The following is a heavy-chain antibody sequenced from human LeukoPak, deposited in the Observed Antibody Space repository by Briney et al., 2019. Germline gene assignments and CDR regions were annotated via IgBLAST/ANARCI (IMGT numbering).Heavy chain of an antibody. CDR3: ARGLRDGLTGNDVLDV. D-gene: IGHD3-9*01. CDR2: MNPHGDYT. J-gene: IGHJ3*01. CDR1: GYNSKSYE. Sequence: APVKFPCKASGYNSKSYEINWVGQAAGKGLEWMGWMNPHGDYTGYAQKFQDRVTMTSDSSTTTAFMELSSLTSEDTALYYCARGLRDGLTGNDVLDVWGLGTMVIVTS. V-gene: IGHV1-8*01.